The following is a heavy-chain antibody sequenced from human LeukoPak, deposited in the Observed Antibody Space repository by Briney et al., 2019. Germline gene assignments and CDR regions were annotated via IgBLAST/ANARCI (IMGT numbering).Heavy chain of an antibody. V-gene: IGHV3-9*01. D-gene: IGHD6-19*01. CDR2: ISWNSGSI. CDR1: GFTFDDYA. J-gene: IGHJ6*02. CDR3: AKARGIAVAGTNYGMDV. Sequence: GGSLRLSCAASGFTFDDYAMHWVRRAPGKGLEWVSGISWNSGSIGYADSVKGRFTISRDNAKNSLYPQMNSLRAEDTALYYCAKARGIAVAGTNYGMDVWGQGTTVTVSS.